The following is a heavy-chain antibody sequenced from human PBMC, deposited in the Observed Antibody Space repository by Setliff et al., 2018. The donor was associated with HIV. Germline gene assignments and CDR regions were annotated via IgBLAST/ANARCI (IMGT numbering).Heavy chain of an antibody. CDR2: FKTDGGTT. D-gene: IGHD3-9*01. J-gene: IGHJ3*02. CDR1: GFTFTNAW. Sequence: GGSLRLSCAASGFTFTNAWVNWVRQAPGTGLEWVGRFKTDGGTTDYAAPVKGRFTISRDDSRNTLYLQMSSLKTEDTAVYYCTTDSGVRYLDWLSPLDAFDIWGQGTMVTVSS. V-gene: IGHV3-15*01. CDR3: TTDSGVRYLDWLSPLDAFDI.